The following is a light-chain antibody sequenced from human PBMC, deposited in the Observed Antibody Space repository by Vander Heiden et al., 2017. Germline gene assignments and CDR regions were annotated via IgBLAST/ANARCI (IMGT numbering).Light chain of an antibody. CDR2: GKN. V-gene: IGLV3-19*01. J-gene: IGLJ2*01. CDR3: NSRDSSGNHLV. CDR1: SLRSYY. Sequence: TLRITCQGDSLRSYYASWYQQKPGQAPVLVIYGKNNRPSGIPDRFSGSSSGNTASLTTTGAQAEEEADYYCNSRDSSGNHLVFDGGTKLTVL.